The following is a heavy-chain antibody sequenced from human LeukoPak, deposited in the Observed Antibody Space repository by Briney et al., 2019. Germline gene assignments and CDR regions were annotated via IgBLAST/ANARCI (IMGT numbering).Heavy chain of an antibody. J-gene: IGHJ5*01. D-gene: IGHD3-10*01. CDR1: GFTFSSYG. CDR2: IRPDGDNK. Sequence: GGSLRLSCAASGFTFSSYGMHWVRQAPGKGLEWVAFIRPDGDNKYYADSVKGRFTISRDNSKNTLYLQMNSLRAEDTAVHYCARARRSGGITLIRGVKDRGWFDSWGQGTLVTVSS. CDR3: ARARRSGGITLIRGVKDRGWFDS. V-gene: IGHV3-30*02.